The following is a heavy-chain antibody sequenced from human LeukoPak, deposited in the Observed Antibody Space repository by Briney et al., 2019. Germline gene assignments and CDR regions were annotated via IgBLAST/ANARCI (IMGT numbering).Heavy chain of an antibody. CDR1: GYTFTGYY. J-gene: IGHJ3*02. CDR2: INPNSGGT. V-gene: IGHV1-2*02. CDR3: ARDYYDTSDYPTDDTFDI. Sequence: ASVKVSCKASGYTFTGYYMRWVRQAPGQGLEWMGWINPNSGGTNYAQKFQGRVTITRDTSATTAYMELSSLTSEDMAVYYCARDYYDTSDYPTDDTFDIWGQGTMVTVSS. D-gene: IGHD3-22*01.